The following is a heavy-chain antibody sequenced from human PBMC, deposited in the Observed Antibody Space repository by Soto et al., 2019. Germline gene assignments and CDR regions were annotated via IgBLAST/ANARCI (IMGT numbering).Heavy chain of an antibody. CDR3: ARLPKGSLVTA. V-gene: IGHV3-48*02. CDR2: ISSSSDST. D-gene: IGHD2-21*02. J-gene: IGHJ4*02. CDR1: GFRFSEHS. Sequence: LVESGGGLVYPGGSLTLSCVGSGFRFSEHSMNWVRQAPGKGLQWVSYISSSSDSTYYADSVKGRLTVSRDNAKNALFLQMNSLRDDDTATYYCARLPKGSLVTAWGQGVRVTVSS.